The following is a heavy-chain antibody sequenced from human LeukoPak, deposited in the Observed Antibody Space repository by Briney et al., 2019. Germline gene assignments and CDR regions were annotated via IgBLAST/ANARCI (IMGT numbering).Heavy chain of an antibody. CDR1: GYTFTDYY. CDR3: ARSDVLRAAYYYYYMDV. V-gene: IGHV1-2*02. Sequence: ASVKVSCKASGYTFTDYYMHWVRQAPGQGLEWMGWINPNSGGTNYAQKFQGRVTMTRDTSISTAYMELSRLRSDDTAVYYCARSDVLRAAYYYYYMDVWGKGTTVTVSS. J-gene: IGHJ6*03. CDR2: INPNSGGT. D-gene: IGHD3-3*01.